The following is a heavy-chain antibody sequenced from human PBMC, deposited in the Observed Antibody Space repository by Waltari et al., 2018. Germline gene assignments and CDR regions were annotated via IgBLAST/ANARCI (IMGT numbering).Heavy chain of an antibody. CDR1: SFTVSNNY. D-gene: IGHD2-2*01. J-gene: IGHJ3*02. Sequence: EVQVVESGGGLVQPGGSLRLSCEASSFTVSNNYMSWVRQAPGKGLEWVSSFYSGGSTYYTDSVKGRFTISRDNSKNTVYLQMNSLRADDTAVYYCARYCDATSCGHSGGGIDIWGQGTMVTVSS. CDR3: ARYCDATSCGHSGGGIDI. V-gene: IGHV3-66*01. CDR2: FYSGGST.